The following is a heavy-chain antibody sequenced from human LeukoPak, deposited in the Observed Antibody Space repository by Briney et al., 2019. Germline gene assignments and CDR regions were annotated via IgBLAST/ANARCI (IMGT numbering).Heavy chain of an antibody. J-gene: IGHJ6*03. Sequence: ASVKVSCEVSGYTLTELSMHWVRQAPGKGLEWMGGFDPEDGETIYAQKFQGRVTMTEDTSTDTAYMELSSLRSEDTAVYYCATGLADPPIHYYMDVWGKGTTVTVSS. CDR2: FDPEDGET. CDR1: GYTLTELS. CDR3: ATGLADPPIHYYMDV. V-gene: IGHV1-24*01.